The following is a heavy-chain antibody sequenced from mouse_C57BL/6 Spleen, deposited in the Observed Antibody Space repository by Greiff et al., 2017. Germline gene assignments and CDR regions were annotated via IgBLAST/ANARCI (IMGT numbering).Heavy chain of an antibody. J-gene: IGHJ3*01. CDR3: AKASGSNYRFAY. V-gene: IGHV1-81*01. CDR1: GYTFTSYG. D-gene: IGHD1-1*01. CDR2: IYPRSGNT. Sequence: VQLVESGAELARPGASVKLSCKASGYTFTSYGISWVKQRTGQGLEWIGEIYPRSGNTYYNEKFKGKATLTADKSSSTAYMELRSLTSEDSAVYFCAKASGSNYRFAYWGQGTLVTVSA.